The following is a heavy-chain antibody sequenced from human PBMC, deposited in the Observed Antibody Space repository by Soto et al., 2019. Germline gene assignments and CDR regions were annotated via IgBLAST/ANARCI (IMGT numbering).Heavy chain of an antibody. D-gene: IGHD6-19*01. V-gene: IGHV3-30*14. J-gene: IGHJ4*02. CDR2: VSHDGKSG. CDR1: GFTFSSYA. CDR3: ARLDKFNGGWS. Sequence: QVQLVESGGGVVQPGRSLRLSCAASGFTFSSYAMHWARRAPGKGLEWVAAVSHDGKSGFYADSVSGRFTVSRDNSNNLVYRQMARLRPEDTALFYCARLDKFNGGWSWGQGTAVTVSS.